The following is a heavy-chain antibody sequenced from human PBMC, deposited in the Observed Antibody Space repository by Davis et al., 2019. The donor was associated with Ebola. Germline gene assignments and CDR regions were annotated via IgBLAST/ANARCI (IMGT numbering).Heavy chain of an antibody. CDR3: ARDIPYLVRPERGMDV. CDR1: GFTFSSYG. CDR2: IWYDGSNK. J-gene: IGHJ6*02. D-gene: IGHD2-2*02. V-gene: IGHV3-33*01. Sequence: AGSLTLSCAASGFTFSSYGMHWVRQAPGKGLEWVAVIWYDGSNKYYADSVKGRFTISRDNSKNTLYLQMNSLRAEDTAVYYCARDIPYLVRPERGMDVWGQGTTVTVSS.